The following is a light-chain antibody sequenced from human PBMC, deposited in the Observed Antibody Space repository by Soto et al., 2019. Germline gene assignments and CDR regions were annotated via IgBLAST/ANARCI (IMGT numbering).Light chain of an antibody. J-gene: IGLJ1*01. CDR2: EVS. V-gene: IGLV2-8*01. Sequence: QSVLTQPPSASGSPGQSVTLSCTGTSSDVGGYNYVSWYQQHPGKAPKLMIYEVSKRPSGVPDRFSGSKSGNTASLTVSGLQAEDEADYYCSSYAGSNNFEVFGTGTKVTI. CDR3: SSYAGSNNFEV. CDR1: SSDVGGYNY.